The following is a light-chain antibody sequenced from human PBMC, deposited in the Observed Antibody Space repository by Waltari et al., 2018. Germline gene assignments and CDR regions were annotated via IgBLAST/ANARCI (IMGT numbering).Light chain of an antibody. CDR1: SSDVGGYNY. CDR2: EVS. CDR3: SSYAGSNIWRV. J-gene: IGLJ2*01. Sequence: QSALTQPPSASGSPGQSVTISCTGTSSDVGGYNYVSWYQQHPGKAPKLMIYEVSKRPSGVPDRVSGSKAGNTASLTVSGLQAEDEADYYCSSYAGSNIWRVFGGGTKLTVL. V-gene: IGLV2-8*01.